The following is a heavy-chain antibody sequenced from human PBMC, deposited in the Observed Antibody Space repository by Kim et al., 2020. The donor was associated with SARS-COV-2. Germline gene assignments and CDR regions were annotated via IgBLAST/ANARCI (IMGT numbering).Heavy chain of an antibody. D-gene: IGHD3-3*01. Sequence: GGSLRLSCAASGFTFSSYVMSWVRQAPGKGLEWVSAISGSDGRTYNADSVTGRFTISRDNSKNTLYLQMNSLRAEDTAVYYCAKDASRITNFGAITRGGRDVWGAGTTVTVSS. CDR1: GFTFSSYV. CDR2: ISGSDGRT. CDR3: AKDASRITNFGAITRGGRDV. J-gene: IGHJ6*02. V-gene: IGHV3-23*01.